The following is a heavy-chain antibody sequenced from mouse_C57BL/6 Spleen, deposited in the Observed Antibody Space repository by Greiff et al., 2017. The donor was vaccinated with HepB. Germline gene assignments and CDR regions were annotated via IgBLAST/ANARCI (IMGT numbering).Heavy chain of an antibody. J-gene: IGHJ1*03. CDR2: INPSSGYT. D-gene: IGHD2-2*01. V-gene: IGHV1-4*01. CDR1: GYTFTSYT. CDR3: ARGVTTWYFDV. Sequence: VQGVESGAELARPGASVKMSCKASGYTFTSYTMHWVKQRPGQGLEWIGYINPSSGYTKYNQKFKDKATLTADKSSSTAYMQLSSLTSEDSAVYYCARGVTTWYFDVWGTGTTVTVSS.